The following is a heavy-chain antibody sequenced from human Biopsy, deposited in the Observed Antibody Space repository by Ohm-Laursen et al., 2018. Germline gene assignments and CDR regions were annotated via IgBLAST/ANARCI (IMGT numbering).Heavy chain of an antibody. CDR3: ARGLSSGWSGYFDV. CDR1: GFTFGHYA. V-gene: IGHV3-33*04. J-gene: IGHJ2*01. CDR2: IWYDGTNE. D-gene: IGHD6-19*01. Sequence: SLRLSCTASGFTFGHYAMHWVRQAPGKGLEWISLIWYDGTNEDYADSVKGRFTISRGNSKNTLYLQINTLTLEDTAFYYCARGLSSGWSGYFDVWGRGTLVTVSS.